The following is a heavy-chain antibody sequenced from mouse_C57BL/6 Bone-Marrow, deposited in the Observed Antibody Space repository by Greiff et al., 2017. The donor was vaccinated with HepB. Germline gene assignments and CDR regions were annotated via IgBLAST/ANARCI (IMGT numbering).Heavy chain of an antibody. CDR1: GYTFTDYE. CDR2: IDPETGGT. V-gene: IGHV1-15*01. Sequence: VQLQQSGAELVRPGASVTLSCKASGYTFTDYEMHWVKQTPVHGLEWIGAIDPETGGTAYNQKFKGKAILTADKSSSTAYMELRSLTSEDSAVYYCTYAERFAYWGQGTLVTVSA. D-gene: IGHD6-5*01. CDR3: TYAERFAY. J-gene: IGHJ3*01.